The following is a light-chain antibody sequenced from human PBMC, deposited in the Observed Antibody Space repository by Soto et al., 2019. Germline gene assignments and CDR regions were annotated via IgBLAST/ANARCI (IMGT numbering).Light chain of an antibody. CDR3: QQYNSYPIT. CDR2: AAS. CDR1: QSISSY. V-gene: IGKV1-39*01. J-gene: IGKJ5*01. Sequence: DIQMTQSPSSLSASVGDRVTITCRASQSISSYLNWYQQKPGKAPKLLIYAASSLQSGVPSRFSGSGSGSDFTLTISSLQPDDFATYYCQQYNSYPITFGQGTRLEI.